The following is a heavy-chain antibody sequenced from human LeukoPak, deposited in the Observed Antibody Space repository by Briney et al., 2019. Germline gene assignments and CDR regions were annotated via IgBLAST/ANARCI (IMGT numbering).Heavy chain of an antibody. D-gene: IGHD1-26*01. CDR2: ISAYNGNT. CDR1: GYTFTSYG. Sequence: AASVKVSCKASGYTFTSYGITWLRQAPGQGLEWMGWISAYNGNTNYAQNLQGRVTMTTDTSTSTAYMELRSLRSDDTAVYYCARLEVGATSYFDYWGQGTLVTVSS. CDR3: ARLEVGATSYFDY. V-gene: IGHV1-18*01. J-gene: IGHJ4*02.